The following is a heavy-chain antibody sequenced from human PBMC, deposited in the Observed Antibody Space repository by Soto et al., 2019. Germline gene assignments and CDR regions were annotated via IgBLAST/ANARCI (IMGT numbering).Heavy chain of an antibody. CDR3: ARDLGYCSGGSCSRRDY. Sequence: ASVKFSCKASGYTFTSYGISWVRQAPGQGLEWMGWISAYNGNTNYAQKLQGRVTMTTDTSTSTAYMELRSLRSDDTAVYYCARDLGYCSGGSCSRRDYWGQGTLVTVSS. D-gene: IGHD2-15*01. V-gene: IGHV1-18*01. CDR2: ISAYNGNT. J-gene: IGHJ4*02. CDR1: GYTFTSYG.